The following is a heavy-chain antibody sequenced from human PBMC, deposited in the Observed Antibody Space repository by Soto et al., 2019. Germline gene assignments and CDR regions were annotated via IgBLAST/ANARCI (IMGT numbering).Heavy chain of an antibody. V-gene: IGHV5-10-1*01. J-gene: IGHJ4*02. D-gene: IGHD5-18*01. Sequence: PGESQKISCKGSGYSLAGYWITSVREKPGKGLEWMGRIDPSDSQPYYSPSFRGHVTISVTKSITTVFLKLTTVTAADAAVYYCARQSTGYSVEVDYWGQGTLVTVSS. CDR1: GYSLAGYW. CDR2: IDPSDSQP. CDR3: ARQSTGYSVEVDY.